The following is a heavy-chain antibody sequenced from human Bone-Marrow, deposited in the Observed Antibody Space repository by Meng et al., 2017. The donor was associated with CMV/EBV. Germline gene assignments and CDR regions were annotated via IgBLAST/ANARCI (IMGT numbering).Heavy chain of an antibody. CDR3: TRHGGYDSSGYYVH. Sequence: GGSLRLSCAASGFTFSGSAMHWVRQASGKGLEWVGRIRSNANSYATAYAASVKGRFTISRDDSTNTAYLQMNRLKTEDTAVYYCTRHGGYDSSGYYVHWGQGTLVTVSS. V-gene: IGHV3-73*01. J-gene: IGHJ4*02. D-gene: IGHD3-22*01. CDR1: GFTFSGSA. CDR2: IRSNANSYAT.